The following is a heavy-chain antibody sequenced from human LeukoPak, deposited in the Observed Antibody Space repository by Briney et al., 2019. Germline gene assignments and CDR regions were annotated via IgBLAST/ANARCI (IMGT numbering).Heavy chain of an antibody. CDR1: GASISSYY. CDR2: ISYSGST. V-gene: IGHV4-59*01. D-gene: IGHD5-24*01. CDR3: ARDLQLGPFDF. Sequence: SETLSLTCTVSGASISSYYWSWIRQPPGKGLVWIGYISYSGSTKYNPSLKSRVTISVDTSKNQFSLKLTSVTAADTAVYYWARDLQLGPFDFWGQGTLVTVSS. J-gene: IGHJ4*02.